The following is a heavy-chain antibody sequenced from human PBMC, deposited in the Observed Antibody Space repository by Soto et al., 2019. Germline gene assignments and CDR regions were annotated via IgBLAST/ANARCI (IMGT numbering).Heavy chain of an antibody. V-gene: IGHV3-7*03. J-gene: IGHJ6*02. CDR1: GFTFSSYW. Sequence: EVQLVESGGGLVQPGGSLRLSCAASGFTFSSYWMSWVRQAPGKGLAWVANIKQDGSEKYYVDSVKGRFTISRDNAKNSLYLQMNSLRAEDTAVYYCARDTGTMVRDTPYYYYGMDVWGQGTTVTVSS. D-gene: IGHD3-10*01. CDR2: IKQDGSEK. CDR3: ARDTGTMVRDTPYYYYGMDV.